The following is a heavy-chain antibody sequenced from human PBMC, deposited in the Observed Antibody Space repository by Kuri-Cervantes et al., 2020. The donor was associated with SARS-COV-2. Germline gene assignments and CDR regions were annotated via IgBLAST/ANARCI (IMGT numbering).Heavy chain of an antibody. CDR3: ARTSSGYYYYFDY. V-gene: IGHV4-61*05. CDR2: IYYSGST. J-gene: IGHJ4*02. D-gene: IGHD3-22*01. CDR1: GGSISSSSYY. Sequence: GSLRLSCTVSGGSISSSSYYWGWIRQPPGKGLEWIGYIYYSGSTNYNPSLRSRVTISVDTSKNQFSLKLSSVTAADTAVYYCARTSSGYYYYFDYWGQGTLVTVSS.